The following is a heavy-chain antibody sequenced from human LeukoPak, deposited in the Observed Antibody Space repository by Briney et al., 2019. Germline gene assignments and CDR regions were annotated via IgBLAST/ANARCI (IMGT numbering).Heavy chain of an antibody. CDR3: ARDQSRGQWLLIY. J-gene: IGHJ4*02. D-gene: IGHD3-22*01. Sequence: PGRSLRLSCAASGFTFSSYGMHWVRQAPGKGLEWVAVISYDGSNKYYADSVKGRFTISRDNSKNTLYLQMNSLRAEDTAVYYCARDQSRGQWLLIYWGQGTLVTVSS. CDR2: ISYDGSNK. V-gene: IGHV3-30-3*01. CDR1: GFTFSSYG.